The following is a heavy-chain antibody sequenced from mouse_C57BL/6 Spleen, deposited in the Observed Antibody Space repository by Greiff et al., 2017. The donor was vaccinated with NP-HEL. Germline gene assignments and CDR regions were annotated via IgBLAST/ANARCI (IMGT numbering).Heavy chain of an antibody. CDR2: ISDGGSYT. CDR3: ARDPDGRYFDY. J-gene: IGHJ2*01. V-gene: IGHV5-4*01. CDR1: GFTFSSYA. D-gene: IGHD2-3*01. Sequence: DVHLVESGGGLVKPGGSLKLSCAASGFTFSSYAMSWVRQPPEKRLEWVATISDGGSYTYYPDNVKGRFTISRDNAKNNLYLQMSHLKSEDTAMYYCARDPDGRYFDYWGQGTTLTVSS.